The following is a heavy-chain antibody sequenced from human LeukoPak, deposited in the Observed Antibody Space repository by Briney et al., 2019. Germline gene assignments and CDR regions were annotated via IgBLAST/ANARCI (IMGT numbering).Heavy chain of an antibody. Sequence: GESLKISCKGSGYRFNTYWIGWGRQMPGKGVEWMGIIYPGDSDTRYSPSFQGQVTISADKSLSTAYLQWGSLKASDTAMYYCAREGRSSSPMDYWGQGTLVTVSS. CDR3: AREGRSSSPMDY. D-gene: IGHD6-6*01. J-gene: IGHJ4*02. V-gene: IGHV5-51*01. CDR2: IYPGDSDT. CDR1: GYRFNTYW.